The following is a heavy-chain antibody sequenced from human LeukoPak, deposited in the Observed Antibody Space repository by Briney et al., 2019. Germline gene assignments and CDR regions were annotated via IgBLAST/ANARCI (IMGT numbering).Heavy chain of an antibody. V-gene: IGHV4-59*08. J-gene: IGHJ5*02. Sequence: PSETLSLTCTVSGGSISSYYWSWIRQPPGKGLEWIGYIYYSGSTNYNPSLKSRVTISVDTSKNQFSLKLSSVTAADTAVYYCARLGTNLDWLLGWFDPWGQGTLVTVSS. CDR3: ARLGTNLDWLLGWFDP. D-gene: IGHD3-9*01. CDR2: IYYSGST. CDR1: GGSISSYY.